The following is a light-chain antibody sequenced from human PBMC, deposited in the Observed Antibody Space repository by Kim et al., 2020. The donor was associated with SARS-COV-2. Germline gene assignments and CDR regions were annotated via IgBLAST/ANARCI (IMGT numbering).Light chain of an antibody. V-gene: IGKV3-15*01. CDR2: YAS. J-gene: IGKJ5*01. CDR3: QQYHNWPPIT. CDR1: QNVGTK. Sequence: EIVMTQSPATLSVPPGERAALSCKSSQNVGTKLAWYQQKPGQAPRLLIYYASTRASGIPARFFGSGSGTEFTLIIGRLQSEDFALYYCQQYHNWPPITFGQGTRLEIK.